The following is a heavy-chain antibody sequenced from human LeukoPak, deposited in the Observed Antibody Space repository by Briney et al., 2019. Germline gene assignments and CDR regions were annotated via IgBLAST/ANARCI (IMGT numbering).Heavy chain of an antibody. CDR1: GYNFTTYA. Sequence: ASVKVSCKASGYNFTTYAIHWVRQAPGQRLEWMGWINAADNTKYSQKFQGRVTFTRDTSASTAYMELSSLRSEDTAIYYCAHLLDYGDNRLDFWGQGTLVTVSS. CDR2: INAADNT. V-gene: IGHV1-3*01. D-gene: IGHD4-17*01. J-gene: IGHJ4*02. CDR3: AHLLDYGDNRLDF.